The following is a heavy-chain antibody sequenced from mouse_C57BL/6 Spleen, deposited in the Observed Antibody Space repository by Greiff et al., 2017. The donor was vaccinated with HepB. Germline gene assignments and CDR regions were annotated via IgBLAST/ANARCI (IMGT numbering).Heavy chain of an antibody. CDR1: GYTFTSYW. V-gene: IGHV1-55*01. D-gene: IGHD1-1*01. Sequence: QVQLQQSGAELVKPGASVKMSCKASGYTFTSYWITWVKQRPGQGLEWIGDIYPGSGSTNYNEKFKSKATLTVDTSSSTAYMQLSSLTSEDSAVYYCAPIIYYYGSSLEAMDYWGQGTSVTVSS. CDR2: IYPGSGST. J-gene: IGHJ4*01. CDR3: APIIYYYGSSLEAMDY.